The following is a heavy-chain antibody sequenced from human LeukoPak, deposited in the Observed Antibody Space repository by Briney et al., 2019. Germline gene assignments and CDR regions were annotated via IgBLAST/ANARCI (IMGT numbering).Heavy chain of an antibody. V-gene: IGHV1-8*01. Sequence: ASVKVSFTASGYPFTSYEINWVRQATGEGLEWMGWMKPDSGNSAYAQKFRGRVTLSSNSSINTAYMEVSSLGSDDTAVYYCASGGQQLVRSDYYYYMDVWGKGTTVTVSS. CDR1: GYPFTSYE. J-gene: IGHJ6*03. CDR3: ASGGQQLVRSDYYYYMDV. D-gene: IGHD6-13*01. CDR2: MKPDSGNS.